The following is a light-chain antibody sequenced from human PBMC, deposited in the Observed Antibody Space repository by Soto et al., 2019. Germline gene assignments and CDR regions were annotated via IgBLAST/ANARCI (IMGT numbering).Light chain of an antibody. CDR3: QHVYSMPIT. CDR1: QSISTY. J-gene: IGKJ3*01. Sequence: DIQMTQSPSSLSASVGDRITITCRASQSISTYLNWYQQRPGQAPRLLIYSASTLQSGVPSRFRGSGSGTDFTLTISRLQPEDFATYYCQHVYSMPITFGPGNKVDL. CDR2: SAS. V-gene: IGKV1-39*01.